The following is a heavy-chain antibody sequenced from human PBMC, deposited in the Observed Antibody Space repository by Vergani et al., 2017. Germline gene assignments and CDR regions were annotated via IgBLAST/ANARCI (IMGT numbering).Heavy chain of an antibody. CDR2: ISNSGDSE. Sequence: EVQMVESGGGLVKPGGSLRLSCVASGFTFSHYSMNWVRQAPGKRLEWVSAISNSGDSEDEADSVKGQFTTSRDNSKYKLYLRMNSLRAEDTAVDYCANGGSGCSGVICYSRWFDHWGQGTLVTVSS. CDR3: ANGGSGCSGVICYSRWFDH. CDR1: GFTFSHYS. J-gene: IGHJ5*02. D-gene: IGHD2-15*01. V-gene: IGHV3-23*04.